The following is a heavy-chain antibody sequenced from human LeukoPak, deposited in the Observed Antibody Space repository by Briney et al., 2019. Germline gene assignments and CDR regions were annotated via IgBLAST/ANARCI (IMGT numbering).Heavy chain of an antibody. CDR1: GFTVSYYW. Sequence: GGSLRLSCEAAGFTVSYYWMSWVRQAPGKGLGWVANINQDGSEKYFVDSVKGRFTISRDNAQNSVFLHMDSLRVDDTAVYYCARWVSQYYFDYWGQGTHVTVSS. J-gene: IGHJ4*02. CDR3: ARWVSQYYFDY. D-gene: IGHD2-21*01. V-gene: IGHV3-7*01. CDR2: INQDGSEK.